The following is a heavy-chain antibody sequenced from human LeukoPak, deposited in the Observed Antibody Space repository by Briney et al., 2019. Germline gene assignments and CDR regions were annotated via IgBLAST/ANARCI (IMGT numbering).Heavy chain of an antibody. J-gene: IGHJ4*02. D-gene: IGHD6-19*01. CDR2: FDPEDGET. V-gene: IGHV1-24*01. Sequence: ASEKVSCKVSGYTLTELSMHWVRQAPGKGLEWMGGFDPEDGETIYAQKFQGRVTITEDTSTDTAYMELSSLRSEDKAVYYCATDQNSSGWYDYFDYWGQGTLVTVSS. CDR3: ATDQNSSGWYDYFDY. CDR1: GYTLTELS.